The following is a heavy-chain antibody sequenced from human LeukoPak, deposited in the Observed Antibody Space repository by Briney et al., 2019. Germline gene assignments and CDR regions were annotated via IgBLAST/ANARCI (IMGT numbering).Heavy chain of an antibody. V-gene: IGHV3-11*04. CDR2: ISGSGTTI. Sequence: GGSLRLSCAASGFTFSDYYVTWIRQAPGKGLEWVSYISGSGTTIYYAGSVKGRFTVSRDNAKNSLYLQMNSLRAEDTAVYYCARDAYYYASDSWGRGTLVTVSS. D-gene: IGHD3-10*01. CDR3: ARDAYYYASDS. CDR1: GFTFSDYY. J-gene: IGHJ4*02.